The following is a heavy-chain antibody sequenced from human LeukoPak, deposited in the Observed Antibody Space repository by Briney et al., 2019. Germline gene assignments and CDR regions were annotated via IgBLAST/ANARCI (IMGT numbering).Heavy chain of an antibody. J-gene: IGHJ6*04. CDR3: ARVNFDWSYYYYGMDV. D-gene: IGHD3-9*01. CDR2: IYYSGST. Sequence: SETLSLTCTVSGGSISSYYWSWNRQPPGKGLEWIGYIYYSGSTNYNPSLKSRVTISVDTSKNQFSLKLSSVTAADTAVYYCARVNFDWSYYYYGMDVWGKGTTVTVSS. V-gene: IGHV4-59*01. CDR1: GGSISSYY.